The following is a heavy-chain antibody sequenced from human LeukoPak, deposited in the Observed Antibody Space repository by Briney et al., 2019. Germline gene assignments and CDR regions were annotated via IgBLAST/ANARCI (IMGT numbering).Heavy chain of an antibody. V-gene: IGHV4-39*07. J-gene: IGHJ6*03. CDR2: IYYSGST. D-gene: IGHD2-15*01. CDR1: GGSISSSSYY. Sequence: SETLSLTCTVSGGSISSSSYYWGWIRQPPGKGLEWIGSIYYSGSTYYNPSLKSRVTISVDTSKNQFSLKLSSVTAADTAVYYCARVAPMVGYYMDVWGKGTTVTVSS. CDR3: ARVAPMVGYYMDV.